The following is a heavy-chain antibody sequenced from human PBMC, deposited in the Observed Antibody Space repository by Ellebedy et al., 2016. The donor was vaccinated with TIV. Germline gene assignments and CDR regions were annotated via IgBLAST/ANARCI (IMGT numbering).Heavy chain of an antibody. CDR3: ARSRGSSWYGHYYGMDV. V-gene: IGHV4-59*08. Sequence: MPSETLSLTCTVSGGSISPYYWSWIRQPPGKGLEWIGYISYSGSANYNPSLKSRVTIPVDTSKNQFSLKLSSVTAADTAVYYCARSRGSSWYGHYYGMDVWGQGTTVTVSS. CDR2: ISYSGSA. D-gene: IGHD6-13*01. CDR1: GGSISPYY. J-gene: IGHJ6*02.